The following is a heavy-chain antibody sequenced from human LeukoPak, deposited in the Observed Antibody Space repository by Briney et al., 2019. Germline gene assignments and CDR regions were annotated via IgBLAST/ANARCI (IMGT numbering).Heavy chain of an antibody. CDR2: ISYDGSNK. Sequence: GGSLSLLCAASGFTFSSYAMHWVRHAPGKGLEWVAVISYDGSNKYYADSVKGRFTISRENSKNTLYLQMNSLRAEDTAVYYCARDSSGYSLTALFDYWGQGTLVTVSS. J-gene: IGHJ4*02. CDR1: GFTFSSYA. V-gene: IGHV3-30*01. D-gene: IGHD3-22*01. CDR3: ARDSSGYSLTALFDY.